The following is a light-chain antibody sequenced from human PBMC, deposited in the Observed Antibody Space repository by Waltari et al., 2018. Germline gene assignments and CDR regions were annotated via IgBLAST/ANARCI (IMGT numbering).Light chain of an antibody. CDR2: EGS. Sequence: QSALTQPASVSGSPGQSITISCTGTGRDIGGYNSVAWYQQHPGKAPKLIIYEGSEWPSGVSNRFSGSKSGNTASLTISGLQAEDEADFYCSSYTRRATRVFGGGTKLTVL. CDR1: GRDIGGYNS. J-gene: IGLJ3*02. V-gene: IGLV2-14*01. CDR3: SSYTRRATRV.